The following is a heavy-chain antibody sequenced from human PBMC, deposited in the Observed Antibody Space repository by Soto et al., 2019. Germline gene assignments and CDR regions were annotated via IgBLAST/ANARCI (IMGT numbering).Heavy chain of an antibody. CDR1: GGSISSYY. J-gene: IGHJ4*02. Sequence: QVQLQESGPGLVKPSETLSLTCTVSGGSISSYYWSWIRQPPGKGLEWIGYIYYSGSTNYNPSLKSRVTISVDTSKNQFSLKLSSVTAADTAVYYCARGEFTTVTTGWGQGTLVTVSS. CDR2: IYYSGST. V-gene: IGHV4-59*01. CDR3: ARGEFTTVTTG. D-gene: IGHD4-17*01.